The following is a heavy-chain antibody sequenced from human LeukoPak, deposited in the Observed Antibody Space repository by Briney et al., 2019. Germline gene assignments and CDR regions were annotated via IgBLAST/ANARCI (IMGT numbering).Heavy chain of an antibody. CDR2: IYTGWST. V-gene: IGHV4-4*09. D-gene: IGHD2-2*01. CDR3: ATLGYCSSTGCNKDWTYYYYMDV. J-gene: IGHJ6*03. Sequence: SDTLSLTCTVSGGSISSYYWTWIRQPPGKGLEWIGYIYTGWSTNYNPSLKSRFTISVDTSKNQLSLTLRSVTAADTAVYYCATLGYCSSTGCNKDWTYYYYMDVGGQGTTVTVSS. CDR1: GGSISSYY.